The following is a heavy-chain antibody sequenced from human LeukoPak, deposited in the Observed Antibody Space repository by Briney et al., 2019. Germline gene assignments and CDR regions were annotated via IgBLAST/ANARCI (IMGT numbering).Heavy chain of an antibody. CDR3: ARGHGEHNWFDP. V-gene: IGHV3-66*02. D-gene: IGHD4-17*01. Sequence: GGSLRLSCAASGFTASINNMSWVREAPGKGLELVSVIYSGGSTYYADSVKGRFTISRDNSKSTLYLQMNSLRAEDTAVYYCARGHGEHNWFDPWGQGTLVTVSS. CDR2: IYSGGST. CDR1: GFTASINN. J-gene: IGHJ5*02.